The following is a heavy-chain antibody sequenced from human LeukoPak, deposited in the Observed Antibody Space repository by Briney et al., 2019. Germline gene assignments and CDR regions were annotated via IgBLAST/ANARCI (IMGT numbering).Heavy chain of an antibody. D-gene: IGHD6-13*01. V-gene: IGHV3-21*01. Sequence: GGSLRLSCAASGFTFSSYSMNWVRQAPGKGLEWVSSISSSSSYIYYADSVKGRFTISRDNAKNSLYLQVNSLRAEDTAVYYCARTPAAQLRRHYFDYWGQGTLVTVSS. J-gene: IGHJ4*02. CDR1: GFTFSSYS. CDR3: ARTPAAQLRRHYFDY. CDR2: ISSSSSYI.